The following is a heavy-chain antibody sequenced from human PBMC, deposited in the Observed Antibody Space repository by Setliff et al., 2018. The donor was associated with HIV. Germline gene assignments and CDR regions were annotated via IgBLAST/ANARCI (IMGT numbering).Heavy chain of an antibody. Sequence: SEPLSLTCAVSGYSISSGYYWGWIRQPPGKGLEWIGTIYHSGSTYYNPSLKSRLTISVDTSKNQFSLKLNSVTAADTAVYYCARVRGSSGWYVFDYWGQGTLVTVS. J-gene: IGHJ4*02. CDR1: GYSISSGYY. D-gene: IGHD6-19*01. CDR3: ARVRGSSGWYVFDY. CDR2: IYHSGST. V-gene: IGHV4-38-2*01.